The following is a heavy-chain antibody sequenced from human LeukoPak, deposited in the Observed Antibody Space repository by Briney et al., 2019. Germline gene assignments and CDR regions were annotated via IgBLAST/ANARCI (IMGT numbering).Heavy chain of an antibody. Sequence: PSETLSLTCTVSGGSMNNYYWSWIRQPPGRGLEWIGEINHSGSTNYNPSLKSRVAISVDTSKNQFSLKLSSVTAADTAVYYCARAMGGTYYYDSSGREFDYWGQGTLVTVSS. J-gene: IGHJ4*02. CDR1: GGSMNNYY. CDR3: ARAMGGTYYYDSSGREFDY. D-gene: IGHD3-22*01. V-gene: IGHV4-34*01. CDR2: INHSGST.